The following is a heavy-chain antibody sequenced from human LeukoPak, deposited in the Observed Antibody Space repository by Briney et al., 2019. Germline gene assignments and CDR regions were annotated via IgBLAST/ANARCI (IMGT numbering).Heavy chain of an antibody. CDR2: INPNSGGT. CDR1: GYTFTGYY. D-gene: IGHD1-26*01. CDR3: ARVAPPYSGSYYEANAFDI. V-gene: IGHV1-2*02. Sequence: ASVKVSCKASGYTFTGYYMHWARQAPGQGLEWMGWINPNSGGTNYAQKFQGRVTMTRDTPISTAYMELSRLRSDDTAVYYCARVAPPYSGSYYEANAFDIWGQGTMVTVSS. J-gene: IGHJ3*02.